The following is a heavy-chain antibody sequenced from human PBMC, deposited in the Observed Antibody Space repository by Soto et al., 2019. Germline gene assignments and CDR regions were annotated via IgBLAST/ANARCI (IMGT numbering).Heavy chain of an antibody. CDR3: ARGHEYGGNSDAFDI. CDR2: SLTIFGTA. J-gene: IGHJ3*02. V-gene: IGHV1-69*14. Sequence: HVQLVQSGAEVKKPGSSVKVSCKASGGTFSTSSINWLRQAPGQRPEWSGNSLTIFGTADYEQKFQDRVTLTADKSTDTAYMELHSLFSEDTAVYYCARGHEYGGNSDAFDIWGQGTVVTVSS. D-gene: IGHD4-17*01. CDR1: GGTFSTSS.